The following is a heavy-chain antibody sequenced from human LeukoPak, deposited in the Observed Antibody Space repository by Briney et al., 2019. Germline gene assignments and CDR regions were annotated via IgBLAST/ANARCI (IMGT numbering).Heavy chain of an antibody. J-gene: IGHJ3*02. D-gene: IGHD6-6*01. CDR3: AKIAAPPPDAFDI. Sequence: PGGSLRLSCAASGFTFSSYSMNWVRQAPGKGLEWVSSISSSSSYIYYADSVKGRFAISRDNAKNSLYLQMNSLRAEDTAVYYCAKIAAPPPDAFDIWGQGTMVTVSS. CDR1: GFTFSSYS. V-gene: IGHV3-21*01. CDR2: ISSSSSYI.